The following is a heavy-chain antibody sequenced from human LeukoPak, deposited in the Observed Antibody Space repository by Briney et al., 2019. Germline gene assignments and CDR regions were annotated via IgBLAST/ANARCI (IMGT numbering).Heavy chain of an antibody. Sequence: SETLSLTCTVSGGSISSYYWSWILQPPGKGLEWIGSIYYSGSTNYNPSLKSRVTISVDTSKNQFSLKLSSVTAADTAVYYCASTPLEYYYDSSGPFHHFDYWGQGTLVTVSS. J-gene: IGHJ4*02. CDR3: ASTPLEYYYDSSGPFHHFDY. CDR2: IYYSGST. CDR1: GGSISSYY. D-gene: IGHD3-22*01. V-gene: IGHV4-59*01.